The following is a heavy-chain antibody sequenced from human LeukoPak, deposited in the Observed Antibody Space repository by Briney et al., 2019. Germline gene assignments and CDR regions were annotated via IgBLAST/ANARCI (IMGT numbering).Heavy chain of an antibody. CDR2: INPNSGGT. Sequence: ASVKVSCKASGYTFTGYYMHWVRQAPGQGLEWMGRINPNSGGTNYAQKCQGRVTMTRDTSISTAYMELSRLRSDDTAVYHCARDTYYYDSSGSYFDYWGQGTLVTVSS. CDR1: GYTFTGYY. J-gene: IGHJ4*02. CDR3: ARDTYYYDSSGSYFDY. D-gene: IGHD3-22*01. V-gene: IGHV1-2*06.